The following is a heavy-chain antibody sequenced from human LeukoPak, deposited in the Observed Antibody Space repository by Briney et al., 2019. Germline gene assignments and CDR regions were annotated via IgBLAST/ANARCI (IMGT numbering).Heavy chain of an antibody. J-gene: IGHJ6*03. Sequence: ASVKVSCKASGYTFTSYAMNWVRQAPGQGLEWMGWINTNTGNPTYAQGFTGRFVFSLDTSVSTAYLQISSLKAEDTAVYYCARTYYDFWSGYDRVNYYYYYMDVWGKGTTVTVSS. D-gene: IGHD3-3*01. CDR1: GYTFTSYA. CDR3: ARTYYDFWSGYDRVNYYYYYMDV. V-gene: IGHV7-4-1*02. CDR2: INTNTGNP.